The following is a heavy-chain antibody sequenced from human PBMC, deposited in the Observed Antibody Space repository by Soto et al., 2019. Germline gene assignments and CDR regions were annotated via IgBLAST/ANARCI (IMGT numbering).Heavy chain of an antibody. CDR2: ITPMFGRA. CDR3: AREATHFDYTSSHYGMDV. J-gene: IGHJ6*02. V-gene: IGHV1-69*01. CDR1: GGTFSTHA. D-gene: IGHD6-6*01. Sequence: QVQLVQSGAEVKKPGSSVKVSCEASGGTFSTHAINWVRQAPGQGLEWIGGITPMFGRATYAQKFQGRVWITADESTSTVYMDLSSLRSEDTAVYYCAREATHFDYTSSHYGMDVWGQGTAVTVSS.